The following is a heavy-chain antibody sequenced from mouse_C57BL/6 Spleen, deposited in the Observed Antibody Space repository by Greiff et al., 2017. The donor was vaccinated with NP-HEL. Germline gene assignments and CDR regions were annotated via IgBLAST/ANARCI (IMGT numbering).Heavy chain of an antibody. J-gene: IGHJ2*01. Sequence: QVQLQQPGAELVRPGTSVKLSCKASGYTFTSYWMHWVKQRPGQGLEWIGVIDPSDSYTNYNQKFKGKATLTVDTSSSTAYMQLSSLTSEDSAVYYCARITTVVGGDYFDYWGQGTTLTVSS. D-gene: IGHD1-1*01. CDR3: ARITTVVGGDYFDY. V-gene: IGHV1-59*01. CDR2: IDPSDSYT. CDR1: GYTFTSYW.